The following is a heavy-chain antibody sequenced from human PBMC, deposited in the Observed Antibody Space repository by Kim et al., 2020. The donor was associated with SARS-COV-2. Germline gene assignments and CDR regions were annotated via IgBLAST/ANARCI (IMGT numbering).Heavy chain of an antibody. CDR2: IYYSGST. D-gene: IGHD2-15*01. Sequence: SETLSLTCTVSGGSISSGGYYWSWIRQHPGKGLEWIGYIYYSGSTYYNPSLKSRVTISVDTSKNQFSLKLSSVTAADTAVYYCARDGAGYCSGGSWCMDVWGQGTTVTVSS. CDR1: GGSISSGGYY. V-gene: IGHV4-31*03. CDR3: ARDGAGYCSGGSWCMDV. J-gene: IGHJ6*02.